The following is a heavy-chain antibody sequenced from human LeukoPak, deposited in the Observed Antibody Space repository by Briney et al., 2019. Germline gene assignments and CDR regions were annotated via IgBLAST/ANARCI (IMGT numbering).Heavy chain of an antibody. J-gene: IGHJ4*02. D-gene: IGHD2-2*02. CDR1: GYSISSGYY. Sequence: PSETLSLTCTVSGYSISSGYYWGWIRQPPGKGLEWIGSIYHSGSTYYNPSLKSRVTISVDTSKNQFSLKLSSVTAADTAVYYCARDGPDIVVLPAAILPLDYSGRGTLVTVPS. CDR2: IYHSGST. V-gene: IGHV4-38-2*02. CDR3: ARDGPDIVVLPAAILPLDY.